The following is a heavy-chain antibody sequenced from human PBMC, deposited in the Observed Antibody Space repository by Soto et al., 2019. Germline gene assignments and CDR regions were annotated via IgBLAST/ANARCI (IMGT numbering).Heavy chain of an antibody. CDR2: ISGSGGST. D-gene: IGHD3-3*01. CDR1: GLTFSSYA. V-gene: IGHV3-23*01. CDR3: ARQYYDFWSGTNFDY. Sequence: GGSLRLSCAASGLTFSSYAMSWVRQAPGKGLEWVSAISGSGGSTYYADSVKGRFTISRDNSKNTLYLQMNSLRAEDTAVYYCARQYYDFWSGTNFDYWGQGTLVTVSS. J-gene: IGHJ4*02.